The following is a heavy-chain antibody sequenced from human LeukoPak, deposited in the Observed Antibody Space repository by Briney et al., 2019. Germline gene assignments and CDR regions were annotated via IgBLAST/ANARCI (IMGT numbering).Heavy chain of an antibody. Sequence: GESLKISCKGSGYSFTSYWIGCVRQMPGKALGWMGIIYPGDSDTRYSPSFQGKVTISADKSISTAYLQWSSLKASDTAMYYCARHGGYSSSWYDGYWFDPWGQGTLVTVSS. CDR2: IYPGDSDT. CDR1: GYSFTSYW. J-gene: IGHJ5*02. V-gene: IGHV5-51*01. D-gene: IGHD6-13*01. CDR3: ARHGGYSSSWYDGYWFDP.